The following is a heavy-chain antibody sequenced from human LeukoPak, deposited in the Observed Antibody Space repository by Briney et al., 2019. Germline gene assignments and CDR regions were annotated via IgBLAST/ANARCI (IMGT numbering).Heavy chain of an antibody. Sequence: GGSLRLSCAASGFTFSSYEMHWVRQAPGKGLEWVSYISSSGSTIYYADSVKGRFTISRDNAKNVMSLQIHSQRAEDTAVYYCARDRTRGYCSGGSCKDPNLYFDLWGRGSLVTVST. CDR3: ARDRTRGYCSGGSCKDPNLYFDL. CDR1: GFTFSSYE. J-gene: IGHJ2*01. D-gene: IGHD2-15*01. V-gene: IGHV3-48*03. CDR2: ISSSGSTI.